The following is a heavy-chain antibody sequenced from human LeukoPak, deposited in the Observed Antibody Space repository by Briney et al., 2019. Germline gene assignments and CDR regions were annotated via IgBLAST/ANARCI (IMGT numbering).Heavy chain of an antibody. D-gene: IGHD3-9*01. Sequence: GRSLRLSCAASGFTVSSNYMSWVRQTPGKGLEWVSYISSSGSTIYYADSVKGRFTISRDNAKNSLYLQMNSLRAEDTAVYYCAREDYDILTGYDYWGQGTLVTVSS. CDR1: GFTVSSNY. CDR2: ISSSGSTI. CDR3: AREDYDILTGYDY. J-gene: IGHJ4*02. V-gene: IGHV3-11*01.